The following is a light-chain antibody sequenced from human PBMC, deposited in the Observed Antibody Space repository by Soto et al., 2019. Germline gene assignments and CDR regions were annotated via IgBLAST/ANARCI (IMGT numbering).Light chain of an antibody. CDR2: DAS. J-gene: IGKJ3*01. CDR3: QHYGRSPGLFT. CDR1: QSVSNTY. V-gene: IGKV3-20*01. Sequence: EIVLTQSPGTLSLSPGERATLSCRASQSVSNTYLAWYQQKPGQAPRLLIYDASSRATGIPDRFSGSGSGTDFTLTISRLEPEDFAVYYCQHYGRSPGLFTFGPGTKVVIK.